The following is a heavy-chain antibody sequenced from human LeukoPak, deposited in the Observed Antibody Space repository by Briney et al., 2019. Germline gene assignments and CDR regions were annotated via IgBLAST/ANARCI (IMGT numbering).Heavy chain of an antibody. CDR3: VLVYRDLDRTEY. D-gene: IGHD3-10*01. J-gene: IGHJ4*02. CDR2: INGDESIR. Sequence: GGSLRLSCAASGFRFSTYCMDWVRQVPGKGLLWVSRINGDESIRSYVDSVKGRFTISRDNTKNTLYLQMNSLRDEVTDVYYCVLVYRDLDRTEYWGQGTLVTVSS. CDR1: GFRFSTYC. V-gene: IGHV3-74*01.